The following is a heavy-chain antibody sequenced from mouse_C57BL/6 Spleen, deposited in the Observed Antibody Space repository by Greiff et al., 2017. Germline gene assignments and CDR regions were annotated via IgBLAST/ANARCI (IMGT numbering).Heavy chain of an antibody. CDR2: INPRTGGT. V-gene: IGHV1-42*01. CDR1: GYSFTGYY. Sequence: EVQLKQSGPELVKPGASVKISCKASGYSFTGYYMNWVKQSPEKSLEWIGEINPRTGGTTYNQKFKAKATLTVDRSSSTAYMQLKSLTSEDSAVYYCARYYYDYWYFDVWGTGTTVTVSS. CDR3: ARYYYDYWYFDV. J-gene: IGHJ1*03. D-gene: IGHD2-4*01.